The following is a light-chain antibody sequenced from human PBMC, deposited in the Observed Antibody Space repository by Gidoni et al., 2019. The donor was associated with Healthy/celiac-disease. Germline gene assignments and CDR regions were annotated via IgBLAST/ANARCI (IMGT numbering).Light chain of an antibody. CDR2: DAS. Sequence: DIQMTQSPSSLSASVGDRVTINCQASQDISNYLNWYQQKPGKAPKLLIYDASNLETGVPSRFSGSGSGTDFTFTISSLQPEDIATYYCQQYDNPFTFGGGTKVEIK. CDR3: QQYDNPFT. J-gene: IGKJ4*01. CDR1: QDISNY. V-gene: IGKV1-33*01.